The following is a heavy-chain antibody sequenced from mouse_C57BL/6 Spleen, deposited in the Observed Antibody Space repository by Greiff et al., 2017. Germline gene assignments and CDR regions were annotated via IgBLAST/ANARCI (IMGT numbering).Heavy chain of an antibody. V-gene: IGHV5-17*01. Sequence: EVHLVESGGGLVKPGGSLKLSCAASGFTFSDYGMHWVRQAPEKGLEWVAYISSGSSTIYYADTVKGRFTISRDNAKNTLFLQMTSLRSEDTAMYYCARGPYSNYGWFAYWGQGTLVTVSA. D-gene: IGHD2-5*01. CDR2: ISSGSSTI. CDR3: ARGPYSNYGWFAY. CDR1: GFTFSDYG. J-gene: IGHJ3*01.